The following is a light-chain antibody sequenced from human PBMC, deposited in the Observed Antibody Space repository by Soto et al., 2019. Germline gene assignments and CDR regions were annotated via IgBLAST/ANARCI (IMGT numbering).Light chain of an antibody. Sequence: EIVLTQSPATLSLSPGERATLSCRASQSVSSYLAWYQQKPGQAPRLLIYGASTRATGIPARFSGSGSGTEFTLTISSLQSEDFAVYYCQQYNTWPPVTFGGGTKVDIK. J-gene: IGKJ4*01. CDR3: QQYNTWPPVT. CDR2: GAS. V-gene: IGKV3-15*01. CDR1: QSVSSY.